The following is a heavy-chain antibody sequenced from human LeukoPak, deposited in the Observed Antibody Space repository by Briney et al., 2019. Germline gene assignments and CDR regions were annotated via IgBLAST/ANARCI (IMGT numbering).Heavy chain of an antibody. Sequence: SETLSLTCTVSGGSISSGDYYWSWIRQPPGKGLEWIGYISYSGSTYYNPSLKSRVTISVDTSKNQFSLKLSSVTAADTAVYSCAASPSTMVRGVMKFWYFDLWGRGTLVTVSS. CDR2: ISYSGST. D-gene: IGHD3-10*01. CDR3: AASPSTMVRGVMKFWYFDL. J-gene: IGHJ2*01. V-gene: IGHV4-30-4*01. CDR1: GGSISSGDYY.